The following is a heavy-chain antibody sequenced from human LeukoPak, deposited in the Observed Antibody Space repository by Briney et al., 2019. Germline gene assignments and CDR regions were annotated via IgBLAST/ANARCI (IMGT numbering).Heavy chain of an antibody. CDR2: ISYDGSNK. J-gene: IGHJ4*02. V-gene: IGHV3-30-3*02. D-gene: IGHD3-10*01. CDR3: AKHAGYFDY. CDR1: GFTFSSYA. Sequence: PGGSLRLSCAASGFTFSSYAMHWVRQAPGKGLEWVAVISYDGSNKYYADSVKGRFTISRDNSKNTLYLQMNSLRAEDTAVYYCAKHAGYFDYWGQGTLVTVSS.